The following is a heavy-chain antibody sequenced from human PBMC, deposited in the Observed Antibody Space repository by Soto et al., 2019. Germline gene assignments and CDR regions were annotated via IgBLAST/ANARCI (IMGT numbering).Heavy chain of an antibody. CDR3: ARVDRVATNAFDI. CDR1: GYTFIGYY. V-gene: IGHV1-2*02. J-gene: IGHJ3*02. CDR2: INPNSGGT. Sequence: QVQLVQSGAEVKKPGASVNVSCKASGYTFIGYYMHWVRQAPGQGLEWMGWINPNSGGTNYAQKFQGRVTMTRDTSISTAYMELSRLRSDDTAVYFCARVDRVATNAFDIWGQGTMVTVSS. D-gene: IGHD5-12*01.